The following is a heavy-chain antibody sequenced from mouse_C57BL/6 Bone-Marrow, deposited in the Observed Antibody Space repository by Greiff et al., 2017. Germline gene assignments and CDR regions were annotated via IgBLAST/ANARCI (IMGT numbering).Heavy chain of an antibody. V-gene: IGHV5-12*01. Sequence: DVHLVESGGGLVQPGGSLKLSCAASGFTFSDYYMYWVRQTPEKRLEWVAYISNGGGSTYYPDTVKGRFTISRDNAKNTLYLQMSRLKSEDTAMYYCARHDGYYDWFAYWGQGTLVTVSA. D-gene: IGHD2-3*01. CDR2: ISNGGGST. J-gene: IGHJ3*01. CDR3: ARHDGYYDWFAY. CDR1: GFTFSDYY.